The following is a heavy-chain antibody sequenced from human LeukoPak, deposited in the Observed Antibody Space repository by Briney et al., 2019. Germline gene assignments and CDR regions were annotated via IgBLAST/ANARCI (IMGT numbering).Heavy chain of an antibody. CDR3: ARGGGPSTVTNPPDAFDI. V-gene: IGHV4-30-4*01. CDR1: GGSISSGAYY. Sequence: SETRSLTWTASGGSISSGAYYWGWIRQPPGRGLEWIGYIFYSGSTYYNPSLKSRVTISVDTSKNQFSLKLSSVTAADTAVYYCARGGGPSTVTNPPDAFDIWGQGTMVTVPS. J-gene: IGHJ3*02. CDR2: IFYSGST. D-gene: IGHD4-17*01.